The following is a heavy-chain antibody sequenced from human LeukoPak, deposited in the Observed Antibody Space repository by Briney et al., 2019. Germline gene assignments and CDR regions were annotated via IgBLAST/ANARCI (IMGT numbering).Heavy chain of an antibody. CDR2: INPNSGGT. V-gene: IGHV1-2*06. Sequence: ASVKVSCKASGGTFSSYAISWVRQAPGQGLEWMGRINPNSGGTNYAQKFQGRVTMTRDTSISTAYMELSRLRSDDTAVYYCARGEYCSGGSCYDHYYYMDVWGKGTTVTVSS. CDR3: ARGEYCSGGSCYDHYYYMDV. J-gene: IGHJ6*03. D-gene: IGHD2-15*01. CDR1: GGTFSSYA.